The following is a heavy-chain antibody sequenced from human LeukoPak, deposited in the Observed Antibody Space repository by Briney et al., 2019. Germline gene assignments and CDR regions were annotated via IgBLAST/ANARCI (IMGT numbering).Heavy chain of an antibody. CDR2: IIPIFGTA. CDR3: ASFDWNDLNWFDP. D-gene: IGHD1-1*01. J-gene: IGHJ5*02. Sequence: SVKVSCKASGGTFSSYAISWVRQAPGQGLEWMGGIIPIFGTANYAQKFQGRVTITADKSTSTAYMEPSSLRSEDTAVYYCASFDWNDLNWFDPWGQGTLVTVSS. V-gene: IGHV1-69*06. CDR1: GGTFSSYA.